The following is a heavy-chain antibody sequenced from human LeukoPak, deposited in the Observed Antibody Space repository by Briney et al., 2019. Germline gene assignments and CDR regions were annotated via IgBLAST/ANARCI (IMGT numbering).Heavy chain of an antibody. V-gene: IGHV1-8*01. Sequence: ASVKVSCKASGYTFTSYDINWVRQATGQGLEWMGWMNPNSGNTGYAQKFQGRVTMTRNTSISTAYMELSSLRYDDTAVYYCATKGGGYCSGSSCYIYDYWGQGTLVTVSS. CDR2: MNPNSGNT. CDR1: GYTFTSYD. CDR3: ATKGGGYCSGSSCYIYDY. D-gene: IGHD2-2*02. J-gene: IGHJ4*02.